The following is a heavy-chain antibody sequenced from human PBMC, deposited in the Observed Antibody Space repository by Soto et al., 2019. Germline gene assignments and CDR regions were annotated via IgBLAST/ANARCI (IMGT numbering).Heavy chain of an antibody. V-gene: IGHV5-51*01. Sequence: GESLKISCQGSGYRLTSSWIAWVRQLPGRDLERMGIIYPGDSDARYSPSFQGRITISADKTISTAFLQWGSLKSSDTAVYYCARVRSQIAARHFDYWGQGTLVSVSS. CDR2: IYPGDSDA. J-gene: IGHJ4*02. CDR3: ARVRSQIAARHFDY. D-gene: IGHD6-6*01. CDR1: GYRLTSSW.